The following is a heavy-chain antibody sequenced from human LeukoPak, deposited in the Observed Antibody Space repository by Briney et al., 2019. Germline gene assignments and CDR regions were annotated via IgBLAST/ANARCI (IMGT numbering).Heavy chain of an antibody. Sequence: GGSLRLSCAASGFTFDDYAMHWVRQAPGKGLEWVSTISWNSGRIAYADSVKGRFTISRDNAKNSLYLQMNSLRAEDTAVYYCARDGPWIQLLSPRAFDIWGQGTMVTVSS. J-gene: IGHJ3*02. CDR2: ISWNSGRI. V-gene: IGHV3-9*01. CDR1: GFTFDDYA. CDR3: ARDGPWIQLLSPRAFDI. D-gene: IGHD5-18*01.